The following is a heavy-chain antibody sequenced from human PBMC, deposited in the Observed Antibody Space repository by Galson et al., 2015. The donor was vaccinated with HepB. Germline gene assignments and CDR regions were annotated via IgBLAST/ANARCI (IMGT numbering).Heavy chain of an antibody. CDR3: ARGVVGNSPFDY. CDR1: GFIFSSYG. Sequence: SLRLSCAASGFIFSSYGMHWVRQAPGKGLEWVAVIWYDGSNKYYADSVKGRFTISRDNSKNMLYLQMNSLRAEDTAVYYCARGVVGNSPFDYWGQGTLVTVSS. J-gene: IGHJ4*02. CDR2: IWYDGSNK. D-gene: IGHD4-23*01. V-gene: IGHV3-33*01.